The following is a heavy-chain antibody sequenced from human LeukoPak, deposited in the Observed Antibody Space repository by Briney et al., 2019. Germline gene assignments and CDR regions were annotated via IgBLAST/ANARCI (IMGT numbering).Heavy chain of an antibody. V-gene: IGHV3-23*01. CDR1: GFTFSSYA. D-gene: IGHD2-21*02. CDR3: AKDIVVVTAPGKGAFDI. Sequence: LAGGSLRLSCAASGFTFSSYAMSWVRQAPGKGLEWVSAISGSGGSTYYADSVKGRFTISRDNSKNTLYLQMNSLRAEDTAVYYCAKDIVVVTAPGKGAFDIWGQGTMVTVSS. J-gene: IGHJ3*02. CDR2: ISGSGGST.